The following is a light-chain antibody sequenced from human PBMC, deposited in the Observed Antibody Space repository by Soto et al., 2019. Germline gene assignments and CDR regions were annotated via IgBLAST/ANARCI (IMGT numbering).Light chain of an antibody. CDR3: MQGSFWPAT. V-gene: IGKV2-30*01. CDR1: QSLVDRDGKTF. Sequence: DVVMTQSPLSLSVTLGQAASISCTSSQSLVDRDGKTFLSWFQQRPGQSPRRLLYKVSNRDFGVTDRFSGSGSVTDFTLTISRVEAEDVGTYYCMQGSFWPATFGQGTKVEIK. CDR2: KVS. J-gene: IGKJ1*01.